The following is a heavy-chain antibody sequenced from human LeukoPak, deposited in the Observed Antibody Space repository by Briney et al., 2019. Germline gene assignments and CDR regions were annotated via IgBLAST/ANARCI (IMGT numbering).Heavy chain of an antibody. J-gene: IGHJ5*02. D-gene: IGHD3-10*01. V-gene: IGHV1-46*01. CDR3: ARDGAPPMVRGPSTFDP. CDR1: GYTFTSYY. Sequence: ASVKVSCKASGYTFTSYYIHWVRQAPGQGLEWMGIINPSGGSTGYAQKFQGRVTMTRDMSTSTVYMELSSLRSEDTAVYYCARDGAPPMVRGPSTFDPWGQGTLVTVSS. CDR2: INPSGGST.